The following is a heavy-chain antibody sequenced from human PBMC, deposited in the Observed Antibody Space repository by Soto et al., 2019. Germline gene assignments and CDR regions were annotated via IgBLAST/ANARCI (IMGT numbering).Heavy chain of an antibody. Sequence: GGSLRLSCAASGFTFSSYGMHWVRQAPGKGLEWVAVIWYDGSNKYYADSVKGRFTISRDNSKNTLYLQMNSLRAEDTAVYYCARDKCSSTSCYDPYYYYGMDVWGQGTTVTVSS. CDR2: IWYDGSNK. D-gene: IGHD2-2*01. V-gene: IGHV3-33*01. CDR1: GFTFSSYG. CDR3: ARDKCSSTSCYDPYYYYGMDV. J-gene: IGHJ6*02.